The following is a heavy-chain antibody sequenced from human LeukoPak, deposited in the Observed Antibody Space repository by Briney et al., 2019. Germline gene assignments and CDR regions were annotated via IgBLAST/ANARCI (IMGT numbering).Heavy chain of an antibody. V-gene: IGHV4-34*01. D-gene: IGHD1-1*01. Sequence: SETLSLTCAVYGGSFSGYYWSWIRQPPGKGLEWIGEINHSGSTNYNPSLKSRVTISVDTSKSQFSLKLSSVTAADTAVYYCARGEPVHDYWGQGTLVTVSS. CDR2: INHSGST. J-gene: IGHJ4*02. CDR1: GGSFSGYY. CDR3: ARGEPVHDY.